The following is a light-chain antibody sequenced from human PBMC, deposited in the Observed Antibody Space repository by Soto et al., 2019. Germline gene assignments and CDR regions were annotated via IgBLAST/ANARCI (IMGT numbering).Light chain of an antibody. Sequence: DIQMTQSPSSLSASVGDAVSLTCRASRSISNYLNWYQQKPGRAPKLLISGASSLQRGVPSRFSGSGSGTTFTLTISSLQHEHFATYSCQQSYSTTWTFGQGTKVDIK. CDR1: RSISNY. J-gene: IGKJ1*01. CDR3: QQSYSTTWT. CDR2: GAS. V-gene: IGKV1-39*01.